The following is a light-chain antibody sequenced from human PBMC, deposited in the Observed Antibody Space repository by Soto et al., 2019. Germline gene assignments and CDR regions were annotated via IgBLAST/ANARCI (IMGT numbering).Light chain of an antibody. J-gene: IGKJ4*01. CDR2: DSS. CDR1: QSVRHY. V-gene: IGKV3-11*01. Sequence: EIVLTQYPATMSGSPGEIDTISCRASQSVRHYLAWYQQKPGQAPRLFIYDSSNRATGIPARFSGSGSGTDFTLTISSLEPEDFAAYYCQQRSNWPLTFGGGTKVEIK. CDR3: QQRSNWPLT.